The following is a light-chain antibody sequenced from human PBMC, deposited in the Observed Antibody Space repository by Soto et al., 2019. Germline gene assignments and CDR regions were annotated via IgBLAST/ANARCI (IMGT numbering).Light chain of an antibody. Sequence: DIVLTQSPGTLSLSPGETATLSCRASQSVPRSYLAWYQQKPGQAPSLLIYGVSSRATGISDRFSGSGSGTDFTLTISRLEPEDFGVYYCQQYGSSYWTFGQGTKVDI. J-gene: IGKJ1*01. V-gene: IGKV3-20*01. CDR2: GVS. CDR1: QSVPRSY. CDR3: QQYGSSYWT.